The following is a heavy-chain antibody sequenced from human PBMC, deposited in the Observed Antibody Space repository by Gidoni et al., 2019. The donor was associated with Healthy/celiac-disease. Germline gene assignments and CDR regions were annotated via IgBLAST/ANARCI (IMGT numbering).Heavy chain of an antibody. D-gene: IGHD3-9*01. CDR1: GFTFRSYG. CDR2: LWYSVSIK. Sequence: QVQLVESGGGVVLPGRSLRLSCAAAGFTFRSYGMHLVRQAPGTGLAWVAFLWYSVSIKSYADSVKGRFTISRDNSKNTLYLQMNSLRAEATAVYYCASGGDILTGYIGDFDYWGQGTLVTVSS. CDR3: ASGGDILTGYIGDFDY. J-gene: IGHJ4*02. V-gene: IGHV3-33*01.